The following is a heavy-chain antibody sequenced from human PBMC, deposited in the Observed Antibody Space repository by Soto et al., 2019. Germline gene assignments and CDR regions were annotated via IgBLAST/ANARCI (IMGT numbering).Heavy chain of an antibody. CDR1: GGSISSSSYY. V-gene: IGHV4-39*01. Sequence: KPSETLSLTCTVSGGSISSSSYYWGWIRQPPGKGLEWIGSIYYSGSTYYNPSLKSRVTISVDTSKNQFSLKLSSVTAADTAVYYCARYVLRYFDWLPPFDYWGQGTLVTVSS. CDR3: ARYVLRYFDWLPPFDY. CDR2: IYYSGST. J-gene: IGHJ4*02. D-gene: IGHD3-9*01.